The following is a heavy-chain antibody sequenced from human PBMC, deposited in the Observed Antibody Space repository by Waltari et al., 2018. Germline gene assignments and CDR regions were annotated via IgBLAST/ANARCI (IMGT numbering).Heavy chain of an antibody. CDR1: GYTFTSYA. V-gene: IGHV1-3*01. Sequence: QVQLVQSGAEVKKPGASVKVSCKASGYTFTSYAMHWVRQAPGQRLEWMGWINAGNGNTKYSQKFQGRVTITRDTSASTAYVELSSLRSEDTAVYYCARGPPWELPSLFWYWGQGTLVTVSS. D-gene: IGHD1-26*01. CDR2: INAGNGNT. CDR3: ARGPPWELPSLFWY. J-gene: IGHJ4*02.